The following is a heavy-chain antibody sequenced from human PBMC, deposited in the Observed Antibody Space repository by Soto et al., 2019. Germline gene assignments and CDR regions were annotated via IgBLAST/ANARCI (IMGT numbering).Heavy chain of an antibody. D-gene: IGHD3-10*01. CDR2: IIPIFGTA. Sequence: QVQLVQSGAEVKKPGSSVKVSCKASGGTFSSYAISWVRQAPGQGLEWMGGIIPIFGTANYAQKSQGRVTITADESTSTAYMELSSLRSEDTAVYYCAKWFGELLSPNYYYYGMDVWGQGTTVTVSS. CDR3: AKWFGELLSPNYYYYGMDV. V-gene: IGHV1-69*01. CDR1: GGTFSSYA. J-gene: IGHJ6*02.